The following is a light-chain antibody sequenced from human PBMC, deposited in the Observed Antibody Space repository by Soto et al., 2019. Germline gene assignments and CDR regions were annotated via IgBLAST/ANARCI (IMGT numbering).Light chain of an antibody. CDR2: EVS. CDR1: NSDVGSYNL. CDR3: SSYAGGNNWV. V-gene: IGLV2-23*02. Sequence: QSALIQPASVSGSPGQSITISCTGTNSDVGSYNLVSWYQRHPSKAPKLMIFEVSDRPSGISNRFSGSKSDNTASLTISGLQAEDKADYFCSSYAGGNNWVFGGGTKLTVL. J-gene: IGLJ3*02.